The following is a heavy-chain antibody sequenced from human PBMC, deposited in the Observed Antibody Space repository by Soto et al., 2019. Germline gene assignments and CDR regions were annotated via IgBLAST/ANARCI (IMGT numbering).Heavy chain of an antibody. CDR1: GFTVSSNY. Sequence: EVQLVESGGGLIQPGGSLRLSCAASGFTVSSNYMSWVRQAPGKGLEWVSVIYSGGSTYYADSVKGRFTISRDNSKNTLYLQMNSLRAEDTAVYYCARPYYDISTGYTPGAFDIWGQGTMVTVSS. V-gene: IGHV3-53*01. CDR2: IYSGGST. CDR3: ARPYYDISTGYTPGAFDI. J-gene: IGHJ3*02. D-gene: IGHD3-9*01.